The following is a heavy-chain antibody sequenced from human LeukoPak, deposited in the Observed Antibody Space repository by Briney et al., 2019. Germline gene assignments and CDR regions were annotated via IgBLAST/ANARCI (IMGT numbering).Heavy chain of an antibody. D-gene: IGHD2-21*02. CDR1: GFTFSSYA. J-gene: IGHJ5*02. CDR3: AKCGGDCYGWLDP. Sequence: SGASLRLSCAASGFTFSSYAMSWVRQAPGKGLEWVSAISGSGGSTYYADSVKGRFTISRDNSKNTLYLQMNSLRAEDTAVYYCAKCGGDCYGWLDPWGQGTLVTVSS. CDR2: ISGSGGST. V-gene: IGHV3-23*01.